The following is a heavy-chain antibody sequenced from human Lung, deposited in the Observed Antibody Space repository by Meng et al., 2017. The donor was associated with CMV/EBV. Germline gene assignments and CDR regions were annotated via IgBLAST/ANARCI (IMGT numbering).Heavy chain of an antibody. CDR3: ARDHPDYGGNAGY. CDR1: GYTFTGYY. V-gene: IGHV1-2*02. CDR2: INPNSGGT. J-gene: IGHJ4*02. D-gene: IGHD4-23*01. Sequence: CKASGYTFTGYYMHWVRQAPGQGREWMGWINPNSGGTNYAQKFQGRVTMTRDTSISTAYMELSRLRSDDTAVYYCARDHPDYGGNAGYWGQGTLVTVSS.